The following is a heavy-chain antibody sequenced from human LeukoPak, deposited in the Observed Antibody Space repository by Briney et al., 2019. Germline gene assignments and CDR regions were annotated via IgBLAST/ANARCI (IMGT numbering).Heavy chain of an antibody. CDR2: IYYGGST. J-gene: IGHJ3*02. CDR3: ARPRDCSSTSCYPYYDFWSGRGAFDI. Sequence: SQTLSLTCTVSGGSISSGDYYWSWIRQPPGKGLEWIGSIYYGGSTYYDPSLKSRVTISVDTSKNQFSLKLSSVTAADTAVYYCARPRDCSSTSCYPYYDFWSGRGAFDIWGQGTMVTVSS. D-gene: IGHD2-2*01. V-gene: IGHV4-39*01. CDR1: GGSISSGDYY.